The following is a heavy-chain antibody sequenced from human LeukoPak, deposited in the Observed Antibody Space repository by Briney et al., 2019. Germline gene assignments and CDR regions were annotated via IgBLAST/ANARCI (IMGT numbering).Heavy chain of an antibody. D-gene: IGHD5-24*01. CDR2: IYYSGST. V-gene: IGHV4-59*01. CDR1: GGSISNYY. J-gene: IGHJ4*02. CDR3: ARDRRDGYNPSDY. Sequence: PSETLSLTCTVSGGSISNYYWSWIRQPPGKGLEWIGYIYYSGSTNYNPSLRSRVTISVDTSKNQFSLKLTSVTSADTAVYYCARDRRDGYNPSDYWGQGTLVTVSS.